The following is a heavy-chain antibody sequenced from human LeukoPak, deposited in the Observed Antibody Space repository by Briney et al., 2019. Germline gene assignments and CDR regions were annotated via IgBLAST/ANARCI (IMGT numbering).Heavy chain of an antibody. CDR3: ASIGVVPAAISPPSAYYYYYGMDV. Sequence: ASVTVSCTASGYTFTSYDINWVRQATGQGLEWMGWMNPNSGNTGYAQKFQGRVTMTRNTSISTAYMELSSLRSEDTAVYYCASIGVVPAAISPPSAYYYYYGMDVWGQGTTVTVSS. J-gene: IGHJ6*02. D-gene: IGHD2-2*01. V-gene: IGHV1-8*01. CDR1: GYTFTSYD. CDR2: MNPNSGNT.